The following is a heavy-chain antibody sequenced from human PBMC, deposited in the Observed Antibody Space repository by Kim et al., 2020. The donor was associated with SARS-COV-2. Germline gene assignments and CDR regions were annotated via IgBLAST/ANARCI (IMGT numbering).Heavy chain of an antibody. Sequence: TKYYADSVKGRFTISKDNVKNSLDLQMNSLRAEDTSVYCCARDRDWIFDYWGQGTLVAVSS. V-gene: IGHV3-48*04. CDR2: TK. D-gene: IGHD1-1*01. CDR3: ARDRDWIFDY. J-gene: IGHJ4*02.